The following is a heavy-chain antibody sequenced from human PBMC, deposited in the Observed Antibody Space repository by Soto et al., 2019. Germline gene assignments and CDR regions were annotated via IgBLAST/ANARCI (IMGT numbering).Heavy chain of an antibody. V-gene: IGHV4-31*03. CDR3: ARHLQYCRLFYGMDV. CDR1: YGSISSGGYY. CDR2: IYYSGST. D-gene: IGHD3-9*01. Sequence: SLTMCLPCTVSYGSISSGGYYWSLMRQHPGKGLEWIGYIYYSGSTYYNPSLKSRVTISVDTSKNQFSLKLSSVTAADTAVYYCARHLQYCRLFYGMDVWGQGTTVTVSS. J-gene: IGHJ6*02.